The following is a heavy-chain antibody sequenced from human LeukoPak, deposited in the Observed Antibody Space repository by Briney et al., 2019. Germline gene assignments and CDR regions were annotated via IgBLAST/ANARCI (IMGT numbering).Heavy chain of an antibody. V-gene: IGHV1-18*01. CDR3: AREPPYSGYVFYYYYYMDV. CDR2: ISAYNGNT. CDR1: GYTFTSYD. Sequence: GASVKVSCKASGYTFTSYDINWVRQAPGQGLEWMGWISAYNGNTNYAQKLQGRVTMTTDTSTSTAYMELRSLRSDDTAVYYCAREPPYSGYVFYYYYYMDVWGKGTTVTVSS. D-gene: IGHD5-12*01. J-gene: IGHJ6*03.